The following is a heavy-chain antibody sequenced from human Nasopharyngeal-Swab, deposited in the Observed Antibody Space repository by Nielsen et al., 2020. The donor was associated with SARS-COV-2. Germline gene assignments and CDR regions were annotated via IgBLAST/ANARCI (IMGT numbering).Heavy chain of an antibody. Sequence: WIRQPPGKGLEWVSVIYGGGSTNYADSVKGRFTISRDNSKNTVYLQVNSLGAEDTAVYYCAKGDDTSGYYYLYGFNMWGQGTMVTVSS. CDR2: IYGGGST. V-gene: IGHV3-66*01. J-gene: IGHJ3*02. D-gene: IGHD3-22*01. CDR3: AKGDDTSGYYYLYGFNM.